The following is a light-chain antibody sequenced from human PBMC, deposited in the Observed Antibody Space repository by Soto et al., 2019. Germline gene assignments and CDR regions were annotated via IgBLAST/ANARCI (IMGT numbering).Light chain of an antibody. V-gene: IGKV1-6*01. CDR3: LQDHSYPWT. CDR1: QGSRTD. J-gene: IGKJ1*01. CDR2: GAS. Sequence: AIQLTQSPSSLSASVGDRVSITCRASQGSRTDLVWYQHKPGKAPKLLIHGASSLQSGVPSRFSGSASGREFTLTISSLQPEDLASYYCLQDHSYPWTFGQGTKVDI.